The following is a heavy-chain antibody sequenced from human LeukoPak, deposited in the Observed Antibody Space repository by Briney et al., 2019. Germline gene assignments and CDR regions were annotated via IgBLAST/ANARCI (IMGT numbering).Heavy chain of an antibody. D-gene: IGHD6-19*01. CDR1: GFTFSNFR. CDR2: IKPDGSEK. J-gene: IGHJ3*02. Sequence: GGSLRLSCAASGFTFSNFRMSWVRLTPGMGLEWVANIKPDGSEKYYMDSVKGRFTISRDNAKKSMYLQMNFLRAEDTALYYCAKTTLAVAGTGYAFDMWGQGTMVTVSS. V-gene: IGHV3-7*01. CDR3: AKTTLAVAGTGYAFDM.